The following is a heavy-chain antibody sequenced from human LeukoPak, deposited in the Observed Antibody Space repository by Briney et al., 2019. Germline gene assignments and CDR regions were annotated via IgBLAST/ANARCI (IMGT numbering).Heavy chain of an antibody. Sequence: SETLSLTCTVSGGSISSYYWSWIRQPPGKGLEWIGYIYYSGSTNYNPSLKSRVTISVDTSKNQFPLKLSSVTAADTAVYYCARHDYGGNPADYWGQGTLVTVSS. CDR1: GGSISSYY. D-gene: IGHD4-23*01. V-gene: IGHV4-59*08. J-gene: IGHJ4*02. CDR2: IYYSGST. CDR3: ARHDYGGNPADY.